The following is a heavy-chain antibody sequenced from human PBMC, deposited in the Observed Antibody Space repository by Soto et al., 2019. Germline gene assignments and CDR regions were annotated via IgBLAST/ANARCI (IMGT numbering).Heavy chain of an antibody. CDR2: IDPSDSYT. D-gene: IGHD6-6*01. CDR3: AREGNLEYRSSSSGYYYYYYGMDG. Sequence: PGESLKISCKGSGYSFTSYWISWVRQMPGKGLEWVGRIDPSDSYTNYSPSFQGHVTISTDKSISTAYLQWSSLKASDTAMYYCAREGNLEYRSSSSGYYYYYYGMDGWGPGTTVTVSS. V-gene: IGHV5-10-1*01. J-gene: IGHJ6*02. CDR1: GYSFTSYW.